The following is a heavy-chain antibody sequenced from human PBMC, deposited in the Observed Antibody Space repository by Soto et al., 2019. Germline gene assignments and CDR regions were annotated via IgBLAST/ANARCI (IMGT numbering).Heavy chain of an antibody. CDR2: INHSGST. D-gene: IGHD1-7*01. Sequence: SETLSLTCAVYGGSFSGYYWSWIRQPPGRGLEWIGEINHSGSTNYNPSLKSRVTISVDTSKNQFSLKLSSVTAADTAVYYCAGYNWNYGGSFDYWGQGTLVTVSS. CDR1: GGSFSGYY. J-gene: IGHJ4*02. CDR3: AGYNWNYGGSFDY. V-gene: IGHV4-34*01.